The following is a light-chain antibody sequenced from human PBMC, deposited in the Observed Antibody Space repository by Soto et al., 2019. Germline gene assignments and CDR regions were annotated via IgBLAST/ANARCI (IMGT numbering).Light chain of an antibody. CDR1: QSVSSSY. V-gene: IGKV3-20*01. CDR2: GAS. J-gene: IGKJ1*01. CDR3: QQYGSSPPWT. Sequence: EIVLTQSPGTLSLSPGERATLSCRASQSVSSSYLAWYQQKPGQAPRLLIYGASSRANGIPDRFSGSVSGTGFTLTISRLEPEDFAVYYCQQYGSSPPWTFGQGTNVEIK.